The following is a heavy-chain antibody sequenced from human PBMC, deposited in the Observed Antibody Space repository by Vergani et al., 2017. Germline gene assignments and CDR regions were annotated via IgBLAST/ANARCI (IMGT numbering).Heavy chain of an antibody. Sequence: EVQLVESGGGLVQPGGSLRLSCAASGFTFSSYWMHWVRQAPGKGLVWVSRINSDGSSTSYADSVKGRFTISRDNAKNTLYLQMNSRRAEDTAVYYCARRAWFGELFDYWGQGTLVTVSS. CDR1: GFTFSSYW. J-gene: IGHJ4*02. D-gene: IGHD3-10*01. CDR2: INSDGSST. V-gene: IGHV3-74*01. CDR3: ARRAWFGELFDY.